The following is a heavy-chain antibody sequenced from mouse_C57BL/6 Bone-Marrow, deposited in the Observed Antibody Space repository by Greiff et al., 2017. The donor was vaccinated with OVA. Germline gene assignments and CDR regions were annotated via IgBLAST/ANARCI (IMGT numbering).Heavy chain of an antibody. CDR3: ARGWDASSYFDY. CDR2: INYDGSST. CDR1: GFTFSDYY. Sequence: VQLKESEGGLVQPGSSMKLSCTASGFTFSDYYMAWVRQVPEKGLEWVANINYDGSSTYYLDSLKSRFIISRDNAKNILYLQMSSLKSEDTATYYCARGWDASSYFDYWGQGTTLTVSS. J-gene: IGHJ2*01. D-gene: IGHD4-1*01. V-gene: IGHV5-16*01.